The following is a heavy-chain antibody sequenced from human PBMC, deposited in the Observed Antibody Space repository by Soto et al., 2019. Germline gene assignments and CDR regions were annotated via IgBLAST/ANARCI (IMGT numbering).Heavy chain of an antibody. J-gene: IGHJ5*01. CDR3: AKLRYFDWSAYNWFEY. D-gene: IGHD3-9*01. CDR1: GFTFSSYA. CDR2: ISGSGVTT. V-gene: IGHV3-23*01. Sequence: EVQLLESGGGLVQPGGSLRLSCAASGFTFSSYAMTWVRQAPGKGLEWVSGISGSGVTTSYADSVKGRFTVSRDNSKNTLYLKMNSLRVEDTAVYHCAKLRYFDWSAYNWFEYWGQGTPVTVSS.